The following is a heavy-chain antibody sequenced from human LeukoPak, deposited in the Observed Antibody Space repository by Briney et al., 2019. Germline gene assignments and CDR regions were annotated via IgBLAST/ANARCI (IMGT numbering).Heavy chain of an antibody. V-gene: IGHV3-53*01. D-gene: IGHD3-3*01. CDR1: GFTVSSNY. Sequence: GGSLRLSCAASGFTVSSNYMSWVRQAPGKGLEWVSVIYSGGSTYYADSVKGRFTISRDNSKNTLYLQMNSLRAEDTAVYYCARASSALIDAALPNWFDPWGQGTLVTVSS. CDR2: IYSGGST. CDR3: ARASSALIDAALPNWFDP. J-gene: IGHJ5*02.